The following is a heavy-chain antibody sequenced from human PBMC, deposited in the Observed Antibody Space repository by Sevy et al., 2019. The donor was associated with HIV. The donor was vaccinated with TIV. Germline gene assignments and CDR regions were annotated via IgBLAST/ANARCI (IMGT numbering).Heavy chain of an antibody. J-gene: IGHJ4*02. D-gene: IGHD3-22*01. CDR1: GFTFNSYA. CDR2: ISGSGGST. V-gene: IGHV3-23*01. CDR3: ASTIDYDSSGYYFNFDY. Sequence: GGSLRLSCAASGFTFNSYAMGWVRQAPGKGLEWVSGISGSGGSTYYADSVKGRFTISRDNSKNTPYLQMKSLRAEDTAAYYCASTIDYDSSGYYFNFDYWGQGILVTVSS.